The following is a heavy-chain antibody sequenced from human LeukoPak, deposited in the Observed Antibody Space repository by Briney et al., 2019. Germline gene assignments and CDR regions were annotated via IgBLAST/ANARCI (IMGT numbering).Heavy chain of an antibody. CDR2: IIPIFGTA. D-gene: IGHD6-19*01. CDR1: GGTFSSYA. Sequence: ASVKVSCKASGGTFSSYAISWVRQAPGQGLEWMGGIIPIFGTANYAQKFQGRVTITTDESTSTAYMELSSLRSEDTAVYYCASSIAVAGTGEDAFDIWGQGTMVTVSS. V-gene: IGHV1-69*05. J-gene: IGHJ3*02. CDR3: ASSIAVAGTGEDAFDI.